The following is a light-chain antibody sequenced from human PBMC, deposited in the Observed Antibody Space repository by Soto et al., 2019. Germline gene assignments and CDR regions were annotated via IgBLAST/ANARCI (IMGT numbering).Light chain of an antibody. V-gene: IGLV2-14*03. Sequence: QSVLTQPASVSGSPGQSITISCTGTSSDVGGYNSVSWYQHHPGKAPKLMIYDVSNRPSGVSSRFSGSKSDNTASLTISGLQAEDEADYYCKSYTSRSTYVFGTGTKVTVL. J-gene: IGLJ1*01. CDR1: SSDVGGYNS. CDR3: KSYTSRSTYV. CDR2: DVS.